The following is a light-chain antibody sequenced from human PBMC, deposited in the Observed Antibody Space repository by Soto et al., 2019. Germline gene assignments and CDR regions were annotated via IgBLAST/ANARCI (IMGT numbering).Light chain of an antibody. V-gene: IGKV3D-20*02. CDR3: QQRSNWPIT. CDR2: DAS. Sequence: EIVLTQSPGTLSLSPGERATLSCGASQSVSSSSVAWYQQKRGQAPRLLIHDASSRATGIPDRFSGSGSGTDFTLTISRLEPEDFAVYYCQQRSNWPITFGQGTRLEIK. CDR1: QSVSSSS. J-gene: IGKJ5*01.